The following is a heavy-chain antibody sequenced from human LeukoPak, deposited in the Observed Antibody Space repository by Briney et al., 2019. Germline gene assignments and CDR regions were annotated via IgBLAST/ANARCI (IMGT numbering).Heavy chain of an antibody. Sequence: GGSLRLSCAASGFTFSSYEMNWVRQAPGMGLEWVSYISSGGDTIYYASSVKGRFTISRDNAKNSLYLQMNSLRAEDTAVYFCAREMGGSSCFDYWGQGTLVTVSS. CDR2: ISSGGDTI. D-gene: IGHD6-13*01. J-gene: IGHJ4*02. CDR3: AREMGGSSCFDY. CDR1: GFTFSSYE. V-gene: IGHV3-48*03.